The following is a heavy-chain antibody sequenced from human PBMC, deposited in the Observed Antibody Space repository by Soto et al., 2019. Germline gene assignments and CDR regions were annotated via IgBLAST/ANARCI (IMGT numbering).Heavy chain of an antibody. D-gene: IGHD5-18*01. V-gene: IGHV3-66*01. Sequence: EVQLVESGGGLVQPGGSLRLSCAASGFTVSSNYMSWVRQAPGKGLEWVSVIYSGGSTYYADSVKGRFTISRDNSKNTLYLQMNSLRAEDTAVYYCARGGGYSYGAIDYWGQGTLVTVSS. J-gene: IGHJ4*02. CDR3: ARGGGYSYGAIDY. CDR1: GFTVSSNY. CDR2: IYSGGST.